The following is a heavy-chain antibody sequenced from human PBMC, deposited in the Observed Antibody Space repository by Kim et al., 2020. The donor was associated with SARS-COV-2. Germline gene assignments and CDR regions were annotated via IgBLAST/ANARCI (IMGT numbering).Heavy chain of an antibody. Sequence: SETLSLTCGVHGGSFSGYFWSWIRQTPGKGLEWIGEINDSGKINYNPSLKSRVTISLDKSKNQFSLNLGSVTAADTALYYCARNDFWSGSTAIDVFDVWG. CDR3: ARNDFWSGSTAIDVFDV. CDR1: GGSFSGYF. V-gene: IGHV4-34*01. CDR2: INDSGKI. J-gene: IGHJ3*01. D-gene: IGHD3-3*01.